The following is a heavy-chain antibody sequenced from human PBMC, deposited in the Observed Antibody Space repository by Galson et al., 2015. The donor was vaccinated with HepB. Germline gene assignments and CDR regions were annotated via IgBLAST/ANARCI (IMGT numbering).Heavy chain of an antibody. CDR3: ARDWDGYDSSGHRYYYYGMDV. V-gene: IGHV3-23*01. Sequence: SLRLSCAASGFTFSSYAMSWVRQAPGKGLEWVSAISGSGGSTYYADSVKGRFTISRDNSKNTLYLQMNSLRDEDTAVYYCARDWDGYDSSGHRYYYYGMDVWGQGTTVTVSS. D-gene: IGHD3-22*01. CDR2: ISGSGGST. J-gene: IGHJ6*02. CDR1: GFTFSSYA.